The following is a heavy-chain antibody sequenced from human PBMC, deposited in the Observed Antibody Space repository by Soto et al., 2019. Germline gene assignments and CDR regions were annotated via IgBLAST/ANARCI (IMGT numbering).Heavy chain of an antibody. CDR2: IKSKTDGGTT. J-gene: IGHJ4*02. CDR3: TTSHYYDSSGYSN. CDR1: GFTFSNAW. Sequence: EVQLVESGGGLVKPGGSLRLSCAASGFTFSNAWMNWVRQAPGKGLEWVGRIKSKTDGGTTDYAAPVKGRFTISRDDSKNTLYLQMNSLKTEDTAVYYCTTSHYYDSSGYSNWGQGTLVTVSS. D-gene: IGHD3-22*01. V-gene: IGHV3-15*07.